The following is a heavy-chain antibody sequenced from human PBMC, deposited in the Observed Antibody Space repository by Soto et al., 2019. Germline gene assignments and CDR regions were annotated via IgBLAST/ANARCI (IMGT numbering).Heavy chain of an antibody. CDR3: AREIGVRGVSYYYYGMDV. CDR1: GYTFTGYY. J-gene: IGHJ6*02. Sequence: GASVKVSCKASGYTFTGYYMHWVLQAPGQGLEWMGWINPNSGGTNYAQKFQGWVTMTRDTSISTAYMELSRLRSGDTAVYYCAREIGVRGVSYYYYGMDVWGQGTTVTVSS. D-gene: IGHD3-10*01. V-gene: IGHV1-2*04. CDR2: INPNSGGT.